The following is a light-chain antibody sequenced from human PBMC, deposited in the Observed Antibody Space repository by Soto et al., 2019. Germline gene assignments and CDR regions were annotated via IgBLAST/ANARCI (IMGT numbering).Light chain of an antibody. Sequence: QSVLTQRPSASGSPGQSVTISCTGTSSDVGGYNYVSWYQQHPGKAPKLMIYEVSKRPSGVPDRFSGSKSGNTASLTVSGLQAEDEADYYCSSYAGSNRVFGTGTKVTVL. CDR2: EVS. CDR3: SSYAGSNRV. V-gene: IGLV2-8*01. J-gene: IGLJ1*01. CDR1: SSDVGGYNY.